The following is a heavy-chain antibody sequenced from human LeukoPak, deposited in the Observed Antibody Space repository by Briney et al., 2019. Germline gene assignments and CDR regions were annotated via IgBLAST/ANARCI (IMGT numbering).Heavy chain of an antibody. CDR1: GYTFTGYY. J-gene: IGHJ4*02. CDR2: INPNSGGT. Sequence: ASVKVSCKASGYTFTGYYMHWVRQAPGQGLEWMGWINPNSGGTNYAQKFQGRVTMTRDTSISTAYMELSRLRSDDTAVYYCARVSSYSSSWYWEDYWGQGTLVTVSS. V-gene: IGHV1-2*02. D-gene: IGHD6-13*01. CDR3: ARVSSYSSSWYWEDY.